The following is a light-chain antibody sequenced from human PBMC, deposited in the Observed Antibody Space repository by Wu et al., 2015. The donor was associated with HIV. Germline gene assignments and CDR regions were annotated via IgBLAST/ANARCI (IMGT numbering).Light chain of an antibody. J-gene: IGKJ1*01. V-gene: IGKV3-15*01. CDR2: GAS. CDR3: QQRSNWPWT. CDR1: QSVSSN. Sequence: EIVMTQSPATLSVSPGERATLSCRASQSVSSNLAWYQQKPGQAPRLLIYGASTRATGIPARFSGSGSETEFTLTISSLQSEDFAVYYCQQRSNWPWTFGQGTKVEFK.